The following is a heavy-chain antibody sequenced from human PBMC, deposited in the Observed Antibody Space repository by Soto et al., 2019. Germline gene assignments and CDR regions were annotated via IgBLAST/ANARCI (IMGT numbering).Heavy chain of an antibody. CDR3: ARGRVGTTNWNWFDP. V-gene: IGHV4-34*01. J-gene: IGHJ5*02. CDR1: GGSFSDYY. D-gene: IGHD1-26*01. CDR2: INHSGST. Sequence: QVQPQQWGAGLLKPSETLSLTCAVYGGSFSDYYWSWIRQTPGKGLEWIGEINHSGSTNYNPSLKSRVTISVDTSKNQFSLKLSSVTAADTAVYYCARGRVGTTNWNWFDPWGQGTLVTVSS.